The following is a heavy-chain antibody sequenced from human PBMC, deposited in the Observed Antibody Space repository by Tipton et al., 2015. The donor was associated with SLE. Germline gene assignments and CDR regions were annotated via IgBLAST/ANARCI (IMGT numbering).Heavy chain of an antibody. V-gene: IGHV4-61*05. Sequence: TLSLTCTVSDGSIRSTNYYWGWIRQTPGKGLEWIGYKHYSGSTNYNPSLKSRVTMSVDTSKNQFSLTLKSVTAADTAIYYCARGTFWFDYRGQGTLVTVSS. CDR1: DGSIRSTNYY. J-gene: IGHJ4*01. CDR3: ARGTFWFDY. D-gene: IGHD3-3*01. CDR2: KHYSGST.